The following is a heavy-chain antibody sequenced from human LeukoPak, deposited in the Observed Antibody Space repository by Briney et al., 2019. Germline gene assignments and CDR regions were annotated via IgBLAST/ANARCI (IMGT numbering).Heavy chain of an antibody. D-gene: IGHD3-16*01. CDR2: ISSSSSYI. Sequence: GGSLRLSCAASGFTFSRYTMKWVRQSPGEGLEYVSSISSSSSYIYYADSVKGRFTISRDNAKNSLYLQMNSLRAEDTAVYYCARDPTGLWYNWFDPWGQGTLVTVSS. CDR3: ARDPTGLWYNWFDP. CDR1: GFTFSRYT. J-gene: IGHJ5*02. V-gene: IGHV3-21*01.